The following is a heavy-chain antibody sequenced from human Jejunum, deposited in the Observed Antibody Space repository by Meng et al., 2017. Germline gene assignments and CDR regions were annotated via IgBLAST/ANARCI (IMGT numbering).Heavy chain of an antibody. J-gene: IGHJ4*02. CDR2: INPNGGDT. Sequence: ASVKVSCKASGYNFLGYWVYWVRQAPGQGLEWIGLINPNGGDTNYAHRFMGRVTVTRDTSTTTVYMEMSSLTSDDTAVYYCTILEGGWGQGKLVNVAS. D-gene: IGHD3-3*01. CDR3: TILEGG. V-gene: IGHV1-2*06. CDR1: GYNFLGYW.